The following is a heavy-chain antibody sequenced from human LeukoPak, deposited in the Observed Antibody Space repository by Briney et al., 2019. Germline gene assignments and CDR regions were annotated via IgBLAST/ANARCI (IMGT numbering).Heavy chain of an antibody. V-gene: IGHV3-15*01. J-gene: IGHJ4*02. D-gene: IGHD4-17*01. CDR2: IKRKTDGGTT. Sequence: PGGSLGLSCAASGFVVCDAWMSWVRHAPGKGLEWVGHIKRKTDGGTTLYSPPVKGRFTISRDDSKNTLYLEMSSLKTEDTGVYYCSRDVGPGDYGLDYWGQGTLVTVSS. CDR3: SRDVGPGDYGLDY. CDR1: GFVVCDAW.